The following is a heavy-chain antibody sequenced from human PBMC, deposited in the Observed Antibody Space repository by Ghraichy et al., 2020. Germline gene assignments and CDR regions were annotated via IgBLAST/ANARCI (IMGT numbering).Heavy chain of an antibody. V-gene: IGHV3-43*02. CDR2: ISGDGGTT. Sequence: GGSLRLSCAASGFTFDDYAMNWVRQAPGKGLEWVSLISGDGGTTYYGDSVKGRFTISRDNSKHSLYLQMNSLRTEDTALYYCAKDIGYSSGWYDLNAFDIWGHGTLVAVSS. CDR1: GFTFDDYA. D-gene: IGHD6-19*01. J-gene: IGHJ3*02. CDR3: AKDIGYSSGWYDLNAFDI.